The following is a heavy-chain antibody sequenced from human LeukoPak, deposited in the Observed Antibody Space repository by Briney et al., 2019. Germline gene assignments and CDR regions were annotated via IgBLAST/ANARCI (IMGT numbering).Heavy chain of an antibody. CDR3: AREGGLDGSDY. CDR2: IYYSGRT. CDR1: GGSMSGYY. D-gene: IGHD3-9*01. V-gene: IGHV4-59*01. J-gene: IGHJ4*02. Sequence: SETMSLTCTVSGGSMSGYYWSWIRQPPGKGLEWIGYIYYSGRTNFNPSLKSRVTMSVDTSKNQFSLKVSSVTAADTAVYYCAREGGLDGSDYWGQGTLVTVSS.